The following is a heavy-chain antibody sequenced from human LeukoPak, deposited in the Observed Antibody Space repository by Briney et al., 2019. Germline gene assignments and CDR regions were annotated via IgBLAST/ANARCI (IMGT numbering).Heavy chain of an antibody. CDR2: INPNSGGT. Sequence: ASVKVSCKASGYTFPSYFMHWVRQAPGQGLEWMGRINPNSGGTNYAQKFQGRVTMTRDTSISTAYMELSRLRSDDTAVYYCARVRGVAAAGTVFDYWGQGTLVTVSS. CDR1: GYTFPSYF. V-gene: IGHV1-2*06. J-gene: IGHJ4*02. CDR3: ARVRGVAAAGTVFDY. D-gene: IGHD6-13*01.